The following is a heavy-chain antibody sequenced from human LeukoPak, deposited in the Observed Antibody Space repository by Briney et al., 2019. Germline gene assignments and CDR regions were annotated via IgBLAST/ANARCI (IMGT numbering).Heavy chain of an antibody. CDR2: IYPGDSDT. Sequence: GESLKISCKGSGYSFTSYWIGWVRQMPGKGLEWMGIIYPGDSDTRYSSSFQGQVTISADKSISTAYLQWSSLKASDTAMYYCARLKVATIRTRGGFDYWGQGTLVTVSS. J-gene: IGHJ4*02. CDR3: ARLKVATIRTRGGFDY. D-gene: IGHD5-12*01. V-gene: IGHV5-51*01. CDR1: GYSFTSYW.